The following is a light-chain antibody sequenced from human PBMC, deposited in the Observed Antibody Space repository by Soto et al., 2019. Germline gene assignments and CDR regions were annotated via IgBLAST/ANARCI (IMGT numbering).Light chain of an antibody. CDR2: DVS. Sequence: QSALTKPRSVSGSPGQSVTISCTGTSSDVGGYNYVSWYQQHPGKAPKLMIYDVSKRPSGVPDRFSGSKSGNTASLTISGLQAEDEDEYYCCSYAGSYTVFGGGTKVTVL. V-gene: IGLV2-11*01. CDR1: SSDVGGYNY. CDR3: CSYAGSYTV. J-gene: IGLJ3*02.